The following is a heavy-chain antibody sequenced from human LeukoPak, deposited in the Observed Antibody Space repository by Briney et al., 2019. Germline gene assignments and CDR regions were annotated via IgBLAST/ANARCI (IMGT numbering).Heavy chain of an antibody. CDR2: IYYSGST. J-gene: IGHJ6*03. CDR1: GGSISSYY. CDR3: ARTTEGGYTYDYFCYYYMDV. Sequence: SETLSLTCTVSGGSISSYYWSWIRQPPGKGLEWIGYIYYSGSTNYNPSLQSRLTISVDMYKKQLALKQRSATAADTAVYYRARTTEGGYTYDYFCYYYMDVWGKGTTVTISS. D-gene: IGHD5-18*01. V-gene: IGHV4-59*01.